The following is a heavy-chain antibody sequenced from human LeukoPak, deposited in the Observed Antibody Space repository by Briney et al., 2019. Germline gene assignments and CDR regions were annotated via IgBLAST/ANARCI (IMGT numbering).Heavy chain of an antibody. CDR1: GFTVSSNY. V-gene: IGHV3-66*01. CDR2: IYSGGST. Sequence: GGSLRLSCAASGFTVSSNYMSWVRQAPGKGLEWVSVIYSGGSTYYADSVKGRFTISRDNSKNTLYLQMNSLRAEDTAVYYCARDGRYCSSTSCYYYYYMDVWGKGTTVTVSS. CDR3: ARDGRYCSSTSCYYYYYMDV. J-gene: IGHJ6*03. D-gene: IGHD2-2*01.